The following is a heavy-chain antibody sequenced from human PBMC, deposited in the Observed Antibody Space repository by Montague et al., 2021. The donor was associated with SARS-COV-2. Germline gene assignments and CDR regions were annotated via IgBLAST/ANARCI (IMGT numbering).Heavy chain of an antibody. V-gene: IGHV3-30*04. J-gene: IGHJ6*02. Sequence: PLRLSCAASGFTFSSNAMHWVRQAPGKGLEWVAVISYDGSNKYYADSVKGRFTISRDNPKNTLYLQMNSLRAEDTAVYYCARVLDYYGSGSYPLYYYYGMDVWGQGTTVTVSS. CDR3: ARVLDYYGSGSYPLYYYYGMDV. CDR2: ISYDGSNK. CDR1: GFTFSSNA. D-gene: IGHD3-10*01.